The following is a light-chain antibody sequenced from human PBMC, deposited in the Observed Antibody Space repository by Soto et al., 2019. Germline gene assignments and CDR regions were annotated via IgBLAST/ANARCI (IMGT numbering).Light chain of an antibody. J-gene: IGLJ2*01. V-gene: IGLV1-40*01. Sequence: QSVLTQPPSVSGAPGQRVTISCTGSSSNIGAGYDVHWYQQLPGTAPKLLIYGNSNRPSGVPDRSSGSKSGTSASLAITGLQAADDADYYCQCYDSSLSVVVFGGGTKLTVL. CDR1: SSNIGAGYD. CDR3: QCYDSSLSVVV. CDR2: GNS.